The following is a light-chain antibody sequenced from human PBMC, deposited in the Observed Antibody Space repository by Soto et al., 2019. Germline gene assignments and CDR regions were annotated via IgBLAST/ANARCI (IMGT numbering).Light chain of an antibody. CDR3: CSYAGYSTFV. CDR2: EGT. CDR1: NSDVGGYNL. Sequence: SVLTQPASVSGSPGQSVTISCTGTNSDVGGYNLVSWYQQHPAKAPKVIVSEGTKRPSGVSSRFSGSKSGNTASLTISGLQAEGEADYLCCSYAGYSTFVFGSGTKVTVL. J-gene: IGLJ1*01. V-gene: IGLV2-23*01.